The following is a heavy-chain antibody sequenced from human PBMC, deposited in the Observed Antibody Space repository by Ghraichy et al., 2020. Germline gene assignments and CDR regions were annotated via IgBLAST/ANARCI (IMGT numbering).Heavy chain of an antibody. J-gene: IGHJ4*02. V-gene: IGHV1-18*04. CDR2: ISAYNGNT. CDR1: GYTFTSYG. D-gene: IGHD3-16*01. CDR3: AREFRGRWLTLYYFDY. Sequence: ASVKDSCKASGYTFTSYGISWVRQAPGQGLEWMGWISAYNGNTNYAQKLQGRVTMTTDTSTSTAYMELRSLRSDDTAVYYCAREFRGRWLTLYYFDYWGQGTLVTVSS.